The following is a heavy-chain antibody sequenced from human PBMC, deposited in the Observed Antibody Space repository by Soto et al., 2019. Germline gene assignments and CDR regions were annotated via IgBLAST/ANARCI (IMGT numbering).Heavy chain of an antibody. CDR2: IDYSGTA. CDR3: ARITGRHLDY. V-gene: IGHV4-39*01. Sequence: SETLSLTCTVSSGSISSTSVFWGWVRQPPGKGLEWIGNIDYSGTAYFSPSLATRVTFHVDTSKNQFSLTLYSVTAADTAVYYCARITGRHLDYWGQGILVTVSS. D-gene: IGHD1-20*01. CDR1: SGSISSTSVF. J-gene: IGHJ4*02.